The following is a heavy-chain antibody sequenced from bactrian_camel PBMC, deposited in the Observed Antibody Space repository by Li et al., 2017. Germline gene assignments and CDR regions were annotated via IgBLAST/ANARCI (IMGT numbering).Heavy chain of an antibody. J-gene: IGHJ4*01. D-gene: IGHD4*01. CDR2: VYSASGTD. Sequence: VQLVESGGGSAQAGGSLRLSCSISGLAENSRCRTWFRQPPGKEREEVARVYSASGTDFYADSVKGRFTISKDKDHVKNTLFLEMTNLKADDTAMYYCTADTVKASLATIAQFAAYEGHGTQVTVS. V-gene: IGHV3-2*01. CDR1: GLAENSRC.